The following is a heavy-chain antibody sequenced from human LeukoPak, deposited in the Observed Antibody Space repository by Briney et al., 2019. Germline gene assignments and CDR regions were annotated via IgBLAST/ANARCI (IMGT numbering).Heavy chain of an antibody. D-gene: IGHD2-2*01. Sequence: ASVKVSCKASGYTFTSYGISWVRQAPGQGLEWMGWISAYNGNTNYAQKLQGRVTMTTDTSTSTAYMELRSLRSDDTAVYYCARFRCSSTSCYNFDYWGQGTLVTVSS. J-gene: IGHJ4*02. CDR1: GYTFTSYG. CDR3: ARFRCSSTSCYNFDY. V-gene: IGHV1-18*01. CDR2: ISAYNGNT.